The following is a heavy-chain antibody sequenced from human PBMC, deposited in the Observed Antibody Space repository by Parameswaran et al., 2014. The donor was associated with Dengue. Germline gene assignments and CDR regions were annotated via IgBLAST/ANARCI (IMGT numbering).Heavy chain of an antibody. V-gene: IGHV3-11*04. CDR3: ARDSGATWEPHLRRGDAFDI. Sequence: WIRQPPGKGLEWLSYISSSGSTIYYADSVKGRFTISRDNAKNSLYLQMNSLRAEDTAVYYCARDSGATWEPHLRRGDAFDIWGQGTMVTVSS. D-gene: IGHD1-26*01. J-gene: IGHJ3*02. CDR2: ISSSGSTI.